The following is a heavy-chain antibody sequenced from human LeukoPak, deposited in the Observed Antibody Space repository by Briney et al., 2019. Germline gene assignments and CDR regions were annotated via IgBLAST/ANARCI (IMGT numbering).Heavy chain of an antibody. CDR3: ARAADSSSYEIGVNWFDP. Sequence: SVKVSCKASGGTFSSYAISWVRQAPGQGLAWMGGIIPIFGTANYAQKFQGRVTITADKSTSTAYMELSSLRSEDTAVYYCARAADSSSYEIGVNWFDPWGQGTLVTVSS. CDR1: GGTFSSYA. J-gene: IGHJ5*02. V-gene: IGHV1-69*06. CDR2: IIPIFGTA. D-gene: IGHD6-13*01.